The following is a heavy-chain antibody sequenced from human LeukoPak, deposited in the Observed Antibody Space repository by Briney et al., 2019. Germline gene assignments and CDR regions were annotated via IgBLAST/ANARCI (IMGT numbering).Heavy chain of an antibody. CDR1: GFTVSNNY. CDR3: AKNGEVLSWFDP. Sequence: GGSLRLSCAASGFTVSNNYMSWVRQAPGKGLEWVSLIYSGGSTYYADSVKGRFTISRDNSKNTLYLQMNSLRAEDTAVYSCAKNGEVLSWFDPWGQGTLVTVSS. J-gene: IGHJ5*02. CDR2: IYSGGST. D-gene: IGHD3-10*01. V-gene: IGHV3-53*01.